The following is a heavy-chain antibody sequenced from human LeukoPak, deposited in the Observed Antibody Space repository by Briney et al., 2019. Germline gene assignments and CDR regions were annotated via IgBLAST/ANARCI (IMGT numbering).Heavy chain of an antibody. CDR3: ARKDYYDSNGLDY. Sequence: SETLSLTCTVSGGSISSGDYYWSWIRQPPGKGLEWIGYIYYSGSTYYNPSLKSRVTISVDKSKNHFSLKLSSVTAADTAVYYCARKDYYDSNGLDYWGQGTLVTVSS. D-gene: IGHD3-22*01. J-gene: IGHJ4*02. CDR2: IYYSGST. CDR1: GGSISSGDYY. V-gene: IGHV4-30-4*01.